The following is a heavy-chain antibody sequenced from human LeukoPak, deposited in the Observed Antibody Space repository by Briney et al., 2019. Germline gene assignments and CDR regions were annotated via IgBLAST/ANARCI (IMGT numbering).Heavy chain of an antibody. Sequence: GRSLRLSCAASGFTFSSYAMHWVRQAPGKGLEWVAVISYDGSNKYYADSVKGRFTISRDNSKNTLYLQMNSLRAEDTAVYYCARDPMIVVKGYYYYYGMDVWGQGTTVTVSS. D-gene: IGHD3-22*01. V-gene: IGHV3-30-3*01. CDR1: GFTFSSYA. J-gene: IGHJ6*02. CDR3: ARDPMIVVKGYYYYYGMDV. CDR2: ISYDGSNK.